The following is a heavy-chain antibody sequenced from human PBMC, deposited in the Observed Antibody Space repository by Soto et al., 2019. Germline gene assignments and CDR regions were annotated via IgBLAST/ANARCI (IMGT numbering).Heavy chain of an antibody. CDR2: ISGSGGST. CDR3: AKDRIVVVVAAGDDY. D-gene: IGHD2-15*01. Sequence: GGSLRLSCAASGFTFSSYAMSWVRQAPGKGLEWVSAISGSGGSTYYADSVKARFTISRDNSKNTLYLQMNSLRAEDTAVYYCAKDRIVVVVAAGDDYWGQGTLVTVSS. CDR1: GFTFSSYA. J-gene: IGHJ4*02. V-gene: IGHV3-23*01.